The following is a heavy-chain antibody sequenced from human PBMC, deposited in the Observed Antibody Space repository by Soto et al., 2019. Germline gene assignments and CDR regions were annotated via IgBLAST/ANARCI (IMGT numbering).Heavy chain of an antibody. D-gene: IGHD6-19*01. J-gene: IGHJ5*02. CDR1: GYTFTSYG. V-gene: IGHV1-18*01. CDR2: ISAYNGNT. Sequence: ASVKVSCKASGYTFTSYGISWVRQAPGQGLEWMGWISAYNGNTNYAQKLQGRVTMTTDTSTSTAYMELRSLRSDDTAVYYCARALRCIAVPGTCFRNWFDPWGQGTLVTVSS. CDR3: ARALRCIAVPGTCFRNWFDP.